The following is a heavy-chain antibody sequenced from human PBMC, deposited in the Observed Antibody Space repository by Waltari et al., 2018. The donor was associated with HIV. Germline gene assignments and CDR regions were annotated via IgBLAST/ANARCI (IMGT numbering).Heavy chain of an antibody. CDR1: GGSISSSSYY. V-gene: IGHV4-39*01. CDR2: IYYSGST. D-gene: IGHD3-22*01. Sequence: QLQLQESGPGLVKPSETLSLTCTVSGGSISSSSYYWGWIRQPPGKGLEWIGSIYYSGSTYYNPSLKSRVTISVDTSKNQFSLKLSSVTAADTAVYYCARRKGSGYYYVDFDYWGQGTLVTVSS. CDR3: ARRKGSGYYYVDFDY. J-gene: IGHJ4*02.